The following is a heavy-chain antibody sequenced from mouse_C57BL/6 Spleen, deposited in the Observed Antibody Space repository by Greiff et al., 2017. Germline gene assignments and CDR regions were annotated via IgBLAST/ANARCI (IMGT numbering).Heavy chain of an antibody. CDR1: GYTFTDYE. V-gene: IGHV1-15*01. J-gene: IGHJ3*01. Sequence: LVESGAELVRPGASVTLSCKASGYTFTDYEMHWVKQTPVHGLEWIGAIDPETGGTAYNQKFKGKAILTADKSSSTAYMELRSLTSEDSAVYYCTREGFAYWGQGTLVTVSA. CDR2: IDPETGGT. CDR3: TREGFAY.